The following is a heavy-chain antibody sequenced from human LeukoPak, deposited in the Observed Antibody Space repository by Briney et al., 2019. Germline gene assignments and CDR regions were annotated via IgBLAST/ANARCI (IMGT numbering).Heavy chain of an antibody. D-gene: IGHD1-26*01. Sequence: GGSLRLSCAASGFTFTSYAMNWVRQAPGKGLVWVSSISSRGTYTSYAGSLEGRFTISRDNAQSSLYLQMNSLRAEDTAVYYCSRGSHIVGDTASFDIWGQGTLVIVSP. CDR2: ISSRGTYT. CDR1: GFTFTSYA. CDR3: SRGSHIVGDTASFDI. V-gene: IGHV3-21*01. J-gene: IGHJ4*02.